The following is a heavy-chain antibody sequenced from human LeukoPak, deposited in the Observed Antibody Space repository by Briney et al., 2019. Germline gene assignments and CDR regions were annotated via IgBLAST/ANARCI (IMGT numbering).Heavy chain of an antibody. J-gene: IGHJ5*02. Sequence: SETLSLTCAVYGGSFSGYYWSWIRQPPGKGLEWIGEINHSGSTNYNPSLKSRVTISVDTSKNQFSLKLSSVTAADTAVYYCARELNGWFDPWGQGTLVTVSS. CDR2: INHSGST. V-gene: IGHV4-34*01. CDR3: ARELNGWFDP. CDR1: GGSFSGYY. D-gene: IGHD6-6*01.